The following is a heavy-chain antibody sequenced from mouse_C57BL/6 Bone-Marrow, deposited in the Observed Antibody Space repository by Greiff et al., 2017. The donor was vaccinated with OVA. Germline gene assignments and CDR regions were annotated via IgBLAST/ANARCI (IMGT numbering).Heavy chain of an antibody. CDR2: IDPSDSYT. CDR3: ARLLRYSYWYFEV. V-gene: IGHV1-59*01. D-gene: IGHD1-1*01. J-gene: IGHJ1*03. CDR1: GYTFTSYW. Sequence: QVQLQQPGAELVRPGTSVKLSCKASGYTFTSYWMHWVKQRPGQGLEWIGVIDPSDSYTNYNQKFKGKATLTVDTSSSTAYMQLSSLTSEDSAVYYCARLLRYSYWYFEVWGTGTTVTVSS.